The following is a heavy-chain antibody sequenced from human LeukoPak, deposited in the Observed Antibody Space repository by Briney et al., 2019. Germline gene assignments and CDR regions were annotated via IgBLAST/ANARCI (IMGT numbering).Heavy chain of an antibody. CDR2: ISAYNGNK. CDR3: ATGTMVEGDY. D-gene: IGHD4/OR15-4a*01. J-gene: IGHJ4*02. CDR1: GGTFSSYA. V-gene: IGHV1-18*01. Sequence: ASVRVSCKASGGTFSSYAISLVRQAPGQGLEWMGWISAYNGNKNYAQKVQGRVTMTIDTSTSTAYMELRSLRSDDTAVYYCATGTMVEGDYWGQGTLVTVSS.